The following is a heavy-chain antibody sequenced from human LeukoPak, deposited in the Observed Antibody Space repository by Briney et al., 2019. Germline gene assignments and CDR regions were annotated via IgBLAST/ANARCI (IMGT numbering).Heavy chain of an antibody. Sequence: GGSLRLSCAASGFTFSSYWMHWVRQAPGKGLVWVSRIISDGSSTSYADSVKGRFTISRDNAKNTLYLRMNSLRAEDTAVYYCARGARYRYYYGMDVWGQGTTVTVSS. V-gene: IGHV3-74*01. J-gene: IGHJ6*02. CDR2: IISDGSST. D-gene: IGHD2-2*02. CDR3: ARGARYRYYYGMDV. CDR1: GFTFSSYW.